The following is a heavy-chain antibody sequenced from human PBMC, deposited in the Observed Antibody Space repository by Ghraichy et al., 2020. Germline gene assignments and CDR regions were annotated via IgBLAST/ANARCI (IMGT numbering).Heavy chain of an antibody. CDR2: IYWNDDK. D-gene: IGHD2-2*01. V-gene: IGHV2-5*01. CDR1: GFSLSASGVG. J-gene: IGHJ4*02. Sequence: QTLSLTCTFSGFSLSASGVGVGWIRQPPGKALEWLALIYWNDDKRYSPSLKSRLTITKDTSKNQVVLTMTNMDPVDTATYYCAHRPSVPAAYYFDYWGQGTLVTVSS. CDR3: AHRPSVPAAYYFDY.